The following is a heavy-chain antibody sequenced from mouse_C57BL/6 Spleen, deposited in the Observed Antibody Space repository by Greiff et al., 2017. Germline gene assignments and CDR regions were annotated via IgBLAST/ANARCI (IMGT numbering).Heavy chain of an antibody. V-gene: IGHV1-4*01. Sequence: SGAELARPGASVKMSCKASGYTFTSYTMHWVKQRPGQGLEWIGYINPSSGYTKYNQKFKDKATLTSDKSSSTAYMQLSSLTSEDSAVYYCAMLTGAFDYWGQGTTLTVSS. CDR2: INPSSGYT. CDR1: GYTFTSYT. D-gene: IGHD4-1*01. J-gene: IGHJ2*01. CDR3: AMLTGAFDY.